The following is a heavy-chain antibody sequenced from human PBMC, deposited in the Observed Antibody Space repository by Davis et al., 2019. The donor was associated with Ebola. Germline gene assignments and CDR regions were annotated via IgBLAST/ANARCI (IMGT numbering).Heavy chain of an antibody. Sequence: AASVKVSCKASGYTFTSYYMHWVRQAPGQGLEWMGIINPSGGSTSYAQKFQGRVTMTRDTSTSTVYMELSSLRSEDTAVYSCARGGVYYDSSGPSAYWGQGTLVTVSS. D-gene: IGHD3-22*01. CDR3: ARGGVYYDSSGPSAY. V-gene: IGHV1-46*01. CDR1: GYTFTSYY. CDR2: INPSGGST. J-gene: IGHJ4*02.